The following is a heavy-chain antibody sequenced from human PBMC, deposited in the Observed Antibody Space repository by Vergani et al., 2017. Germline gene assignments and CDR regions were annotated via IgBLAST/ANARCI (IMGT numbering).Heavy chain of an antibody. V-gene: IGHV5-51*01. D-gene: IGHD4-23*01. CDR3: ARRGTTVVTGDAFDI. J-gene: IGHJ3*02. CDR1: GYSFISSW. CDR2: IYPDDSNT. Sequence: EVQLVQSGAEVKKPGESLKISCKGTGYSFISSWIGWVRQMPGKGLEWMGIIYPDDSNTIYSPSFQGQVTISADKSISTAYLQWSSLKASDTAMYYGARRGTTVVTGDAFDIGGQGTMVTVSS.